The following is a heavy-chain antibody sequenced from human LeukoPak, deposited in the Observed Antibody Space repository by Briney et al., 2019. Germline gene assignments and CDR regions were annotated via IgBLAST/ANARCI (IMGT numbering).Heavy chain of an antibody. CDR1: GFTFSSYG. V-gene: IGHV3-23*01. Sequence: PGGSLRLSCAASGFTFSSYGMSWVRQAPGKGLEWVSAISGGGGSTYYADSVKGRFTISRDNSKNTLYLQMNSLRAEDTAVYYCAKFETTMTTSFAYWGQGTLVTVSS. J-gene: IGHJ4*02. D-gene: IGHD4-17*01. CDR2: ISGGGGST. CDR3: AKFETTMTTSFAY.